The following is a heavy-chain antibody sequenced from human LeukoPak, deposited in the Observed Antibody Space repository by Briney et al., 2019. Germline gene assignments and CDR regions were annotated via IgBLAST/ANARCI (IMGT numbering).Heavy chain of an antibody. D-gene: IGHD6-19*01. V-gene: IGHV4-34*01. Sequence: SETLSLTCAVYGGSFSGYYWSWIRQPPGKGLEWIGEINHSGSTNYNPSLKSRVTISVDTSKNQFSLKLSSVTAADTAVYYCARGPIAVAGTSQDYYFDYWGQGTLVTVSS. CDR1: GGSFSGYY. CDR2: INHSGST. J-gene: IGHJ4*02. CDR3: ARGPIAVAGTSQDYYFDY.